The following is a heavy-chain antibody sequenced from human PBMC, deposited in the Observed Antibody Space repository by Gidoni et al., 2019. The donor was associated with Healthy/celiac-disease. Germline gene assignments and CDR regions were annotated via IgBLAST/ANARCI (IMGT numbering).Heavy chain of an antibody. Sequence: QVQLVQSGAEVKKPGASVKVSCKASGYTFTSYYMHWVRQAPGQGLEWMGIINPSGGSTSYAQKFQGRVTMTRDTSTSTVYMELSSLRSEDTAVYYCASKGAQDYYFDYWGQGTLVTVSS. CDR1: GYTFTSYY. CDR3: ASKGAQDYYFDY. J-gene: IGHJ4*02. D-gene: IGHD1-26*01. CDR2: INPSGGST. V-gene: IGHV1-46*01.